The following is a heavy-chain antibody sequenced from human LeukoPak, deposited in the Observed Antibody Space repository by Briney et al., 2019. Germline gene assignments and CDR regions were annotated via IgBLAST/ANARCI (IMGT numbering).Heavy chain of an antibody. D-gene: IGHD5-24*01. CDR2: INPTGGST. CDR3: ARDISVRDAAWWFNP. J-gene: IGHJ5*02. V-gene: IGHV1-46*01. Sequence: ASVKVSCKASGYTFTGSYMHWVRQAPGQGLEWMGVINPTGGSTSYAHKFQGRITLTRDMSTSTDYLELSSLRSDDTAVYYCARDISVRDAAWWFNPWGQGTLVTVSS. CDR1: GYTFTGSY.